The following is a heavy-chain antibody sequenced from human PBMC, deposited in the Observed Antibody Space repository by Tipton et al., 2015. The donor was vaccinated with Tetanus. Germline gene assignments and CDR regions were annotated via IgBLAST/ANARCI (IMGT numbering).Heavy chain of an antibody. CDR2: IYYSGST. D-gene: IGHD3-22*01. CDR3: ARGHSSGYYGDGYNWFDP. V-gene: IGHV4-31*03. CDR1: GGSISSGGYY. J-gene: IGHJ5*02. Sequence: TLSLTCTVSGGSISSGGYYWSWIRQHPGKGLEWIGYIYYSGSTYYNPSLKSRVTISVDTSKNQFSLKLSSVTAADTAVYYCARGHSSGYYGDGYNWFDPWGQGTLVTVSS.